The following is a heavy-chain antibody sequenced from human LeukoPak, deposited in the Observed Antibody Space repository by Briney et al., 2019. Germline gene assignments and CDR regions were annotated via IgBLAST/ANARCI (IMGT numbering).Heavy chain of an antibody. J-gene: IGHJ4*02. V-gene: IGHV1-46*01. CDR3: AGNVDTAMVVYY. CDR1: GYTFSSYH. CDR2: INPSFNPGVDVT. Sequence: ASVKVSCKASGYTFSSYHIHWVRQAPGQGLEWMGRINPSFNPGVDVTTYAQKFQGRVTMTRDTSTSTVYMELSSLRSEDTAVYYCAGNVDTAMVVYYWGQGTLVTVSS. D-gene: IGHD5-18*01.